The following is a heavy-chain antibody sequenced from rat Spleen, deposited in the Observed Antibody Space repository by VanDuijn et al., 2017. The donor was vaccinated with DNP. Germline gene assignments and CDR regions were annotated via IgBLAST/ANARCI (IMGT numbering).Heavy chain of an antibody. Sequence: VQLKESGPGLAQPSQTLSLTCTVSGYSLTSYGVSWARQPPGKGLEWIATISSGGDTDYNSAIKSRLSISRDTSKNQVFLKMNSLQIEDTATYYCARWEGINAYWGQGTLVTVSS. CDR1: GYSLTSYG. V-gene: IGHV2S12*01. J-gene: IGHJ3*01. CDR2: ISSGGDT. D-gene: IGHD1-11*01. CDR3: ARWEGINAY.